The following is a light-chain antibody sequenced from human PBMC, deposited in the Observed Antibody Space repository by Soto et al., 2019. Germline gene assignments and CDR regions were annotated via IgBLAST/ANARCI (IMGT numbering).Light chain of an antibody. CDR2: GAS. CDR3: QQYNNWLLLT. Sequence: EIVMTQSPATLSVSPGERATLSCRASQSVSRNLAWYQQKPGQAPRLLIYGASTRATGIPARFSGSGSGTEFTLTISSLQSEDFAIYSCQQYNNWLLLTFGGGTKVEIK. CDR1: QSVSRN. V-gene: IGKV3-15*01. J-gene: IGKJ4*01.